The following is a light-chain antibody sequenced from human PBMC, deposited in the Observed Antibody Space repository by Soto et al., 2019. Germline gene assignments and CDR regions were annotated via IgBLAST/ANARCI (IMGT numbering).Light chain of an antibody. J-gene: IGLJ2*01. CDR1: RDNY. CDR2: EVS. CDR3: SSYTSSSTLL. Sequence: QSVLTQPASVSGSPGPSITISCTGTRDNYASWYRHHPGKAPKLMIYEVSNRPSGVSNRFSGSKSGNTASLTISGLQAEDEADYYCSSYTSSSTLLFGGGTKLTVL. V-gene: IGLV2-14*01.